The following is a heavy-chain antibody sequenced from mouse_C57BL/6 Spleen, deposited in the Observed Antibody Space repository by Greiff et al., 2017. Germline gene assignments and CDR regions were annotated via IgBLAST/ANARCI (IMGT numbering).Heavy chain of an antibody. V-gene: IGHV1-82*01. CDR3: ASVYAFYAMDY. CDR1: GYAFSSSW. CDR2: IYPGDGDT. D-gene: IGHD1-1*01. J-gene: IGHJ4*01. Sequence: VQLQESGPELVKPGASVKISCKASGYAFSSSWMNWVKQRPGKGLEWIGRIYPGDGDTNYNGKFKGKDTLTADKSSSTAYMQLSSLTSEDSAVYFCASVYAFYAMDYWGQGTSVTVSS.